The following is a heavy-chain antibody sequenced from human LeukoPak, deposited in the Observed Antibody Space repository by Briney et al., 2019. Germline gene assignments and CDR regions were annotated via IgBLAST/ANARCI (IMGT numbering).Heavy chain of an antibody. Sequence: SVKVSRKASGGTFSSYAISWVRQAPGQGLEWMGRIIPILGIANYAQKFQGRVTITADKSTSTAYMGLSSLRSEDTAVYYCARTRGFEDYDFWSGPLYFDYWGQGTLVTVSS. V-gene: IGHV1-69*04. CDR1: GGTFSSYA. CDR3: ARTRGFEDYDFWSGPLYFDY. D-gene: IGHD3-3*01. J-gene: IGHJ4*02. CDR2: IIPILGIA.